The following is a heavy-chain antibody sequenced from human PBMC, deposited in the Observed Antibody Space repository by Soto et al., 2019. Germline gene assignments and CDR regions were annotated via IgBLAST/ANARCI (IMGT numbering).Heavy chain of an antibody. D-gene: IGHD5-18*01. CDR3: ARPGVDTAMLEY. CDR2: INPSGGST. J-gene: IGHJ4*02. CDR1: GYTFTSYY. V-gene: IGHV1-46*01. Sequence: GASVKVSCKASGYTFTSYYMHWVRQAPGQGLEWMGIINPSGGSTSYAQKFRGRVTMTRDTSTSTVYMELSSLRSEDTAVYYCARPGVDTAMLEYWGQGTLVTVSS.